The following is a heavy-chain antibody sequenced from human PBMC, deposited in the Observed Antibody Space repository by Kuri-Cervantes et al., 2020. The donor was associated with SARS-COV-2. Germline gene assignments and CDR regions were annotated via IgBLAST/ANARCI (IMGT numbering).Heavy chain of an antibody. J-gene: IGHJ4*02. CDR1: GYSFTSYW. Sequence: KVSCKGSGYSFTSYWISWVRQMPGKGLEWMGRIDHSDSYTNYSPSFQGHVTISADKSISTAYLQWSSLKASDTAMYYCARQVGGVTSDYWGQGTLVTVSS. V-gene: IGHV5-10-1*01. CDR2: IDHSDSYT. D-gene: IGHD4-17*01. CDR3: ARQVGGVTSDY.